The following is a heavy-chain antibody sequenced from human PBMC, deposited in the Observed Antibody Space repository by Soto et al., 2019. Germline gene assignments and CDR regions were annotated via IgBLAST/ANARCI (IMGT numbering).Heavy chain of an antibody. CDR2: ISYVGSGK. V-gene: IGHV3-30-3*01. CDR3: ARDARIGTDWYFDL. CDR1: GFTFSSYA. J-gene: IGHJ2*01. D-gene: IGHD1-26*01. Sequence: QVQLVESGGGVVQPGRSLRLSCVASGFTFSSYAIHWVRQAPGKGLEWVAAISYVGSGKYYADSVKGRFTISRDNSKNTLYLQMNSLRVEDTAVYYCARDARIGTDWYFDLWGRGTLVTVSS.